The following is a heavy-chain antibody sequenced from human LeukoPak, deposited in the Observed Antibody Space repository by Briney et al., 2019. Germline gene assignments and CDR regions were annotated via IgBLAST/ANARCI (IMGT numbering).Heavy chain of an antibody. CDR2: IYPGDSDT. V-gene: IGHV5-51*01. J-gene: IGHJ5*02. D-gene: IGHD6-13*01. CDR1: GYSFTSYW. CDR3: ARRRAAVTGSYWFDP. Sequence: GESLKISCKGSGYSFTSYWIGWVRQMPGKGLEWMGIIYPGDSDTRYSPSFQGQVTISADKSISTAYLQWSSLKASDAAMYYCARRRAAVTGSYWFDPWGQGTLVTVSS.